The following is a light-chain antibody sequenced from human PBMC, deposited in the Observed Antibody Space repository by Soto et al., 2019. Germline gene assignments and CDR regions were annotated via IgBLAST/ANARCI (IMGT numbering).Light chain of an antibody. CDR3: QSYDSSLSGAV. Sequence: QSVLTQPPSVSGAPGQRVTISCTGSSSNIGAGYDVHWYQQVPGTAPKLLIYGNSNRPSGVPDRFSGSKSGTSASLAITGLQAEDEAYYYCQSYDSSLSGAVFGGGTQLTVL. CDR2: GNS. V-gene: IGLV1-40*01. J-gene: IGLJ7*01. CDR1: SSNIGAGYD.